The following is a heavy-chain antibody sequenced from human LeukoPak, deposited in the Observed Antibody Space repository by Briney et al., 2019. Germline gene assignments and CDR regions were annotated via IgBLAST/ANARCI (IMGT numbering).Heavy chain of an antibody. Sequence: GSSVKVSCKASGGTFSSYAISWVRQAPGQGLEWMGGIIPIFGTANYAQKFQGRVTITTDESTSTAYMELSSLRSEDTAVYYCARALNYDFWSGLKNWFDPWGQGTLVTVSS. V-gene: IGHV1-69*05. CDR1: GGTFSSYA. D-gene: IGHD3-3*01. CDR3: ARALNYDFWSGLKNWFDP. CDR2: IIPIFGTA. J-gene: IGHJ5*02.